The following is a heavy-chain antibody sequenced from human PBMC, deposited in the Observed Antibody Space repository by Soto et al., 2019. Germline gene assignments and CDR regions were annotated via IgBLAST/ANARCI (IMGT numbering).Heavy chain of an antibody. J-gene: IGHJ3*02. CDR3: AKDDNYCAGGICYDVFDI. D-gene: IGHD2-8*02. CDR1: GFTFSNYW. CDR2: IKRDGSET. V-gene: IGHV3-7*03. Sequence: EVQLVESGGGLVQSGGSLRLSCVASGFTFSNYWMTWVRQAPGNGLEWVANIKRDGSETYLVDSVRGRFTISRDNAMNSLYLQMNSLRAEDTAVYYCAKDDNYCAGGICYDVFDIWGQGTMVTVSS.